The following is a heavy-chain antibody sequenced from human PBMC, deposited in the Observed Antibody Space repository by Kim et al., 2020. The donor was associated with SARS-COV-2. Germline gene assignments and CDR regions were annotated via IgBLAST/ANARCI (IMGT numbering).Heavy chain of an antibody. J-gene: IGHJ4*02. Sequence: SETLSLTCAVYGGSFSGYYWSWIRQPPGKGLEWIGEINHNGSTNYNPSLKSRVTISVDTSKNQFSLKLSSVTAADTAVYYCARGHEEGSSDFWGQGTLVTVSS. CDR3: ARGHEEGSSDF. CDR1: GGSFSGYY. D-gene: IGHD2-2*01. CDR2: INHNGST. V-gene: IGHV4-34*01.